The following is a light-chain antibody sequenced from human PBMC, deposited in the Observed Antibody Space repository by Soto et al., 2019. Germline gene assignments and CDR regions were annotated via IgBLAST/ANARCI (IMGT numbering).Light chain of an antibody. J-gene: IGLJ3*02. CDR3: LLYYGGSWV. V-gene: IGLV7-43*01. CDR2: NTN. CDR1: TGAVTTGYY. Sequence: VETQEPSLTVSPGGTVTLTCASSTGAVTTGYYPSWFQHKPGHAPRALIYNTNDKHSWTPARLSGSLLGDKAALTLSGVQPEDEAEYYCLLYYGGSWVFGGGTKLTVL.